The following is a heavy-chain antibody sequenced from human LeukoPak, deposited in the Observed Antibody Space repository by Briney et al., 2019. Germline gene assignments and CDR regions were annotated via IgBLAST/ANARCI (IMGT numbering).Heavy chain of an antibody. CDR2: IYSGGST. Sequence: GGSLRLSCAASGFTFSDYYMSWIRQAPGKGLEWGSVIYSGGSTYYADSVKGRFTISRDNSKNTLYLQMNSLRAEDTAVYYCARAGNYYYYGMDVWGQGTTVTVSS. CDR1: GFTFSDYY. J-gene: IGHJ6*02. D-gene: IGHD3-10*01. CDR3: ARAGNYYYYGMDV. V-gene: IGHV3-53*01.